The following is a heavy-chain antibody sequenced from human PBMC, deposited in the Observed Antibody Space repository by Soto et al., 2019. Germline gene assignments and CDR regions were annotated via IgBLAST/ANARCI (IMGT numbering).Heavy chain of an antibody. CDR2: IYYSGST. CDR1: DESVSRGSYY. D-gene: IGHD3-9*01. CDR3: ARAGGKLRYFDWFSP. V-gene: IGHV4-61*01. J-gene: IGHJ5*02. Sequence: SKTLSLTCTVSDESVSRGSYYWSWFRQPPGKGLEWIGYIYYSGSTNYNPSLKSRVTISVDTSKNQFSLKLSSVTAADTAVYYCARAGGKLRYFDWFSPWGQGTLVTVS.